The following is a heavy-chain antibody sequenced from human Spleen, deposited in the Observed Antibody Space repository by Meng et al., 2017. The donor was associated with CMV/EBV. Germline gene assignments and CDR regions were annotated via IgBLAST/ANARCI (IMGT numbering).Heavy chain of an antibody. CDR1: GFTFSNYG. CDR3: AKDPYSSSSPGSSDY. D-gene: IGHD6-6*01. Sequence: GGSLRLSCAASGFTFSNYGMHWVRQAPGKGLEWVAFIQSDGSNKYYADSVKGRFTISRDNAKNTLYLQMNSLRAEDTAVYYCAKDPYSSSSPGSSDYWGQGTLVTVSS. V-gene: IGHV3-30*02. J-gene: IGHJ4*02. CDR2: IQSDGSNK.